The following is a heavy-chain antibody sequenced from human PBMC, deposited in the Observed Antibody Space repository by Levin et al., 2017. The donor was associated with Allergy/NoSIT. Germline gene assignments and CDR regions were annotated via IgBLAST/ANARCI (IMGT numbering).Heavy chain of an antibody. V-gene: IGHV4-59*01. CDR2: IYYSGST. D-gene: IGHD2-15*01. J-gene: IGHJ5*02. Sequence: SQTLSLTCTVSGGSISSYYWSWIRQPPGKGLEWIGYIYYSGSTNYNPSLKSRVTISVDTSKNQFSLKLSSVTAADTAVYYCASTLDNPVVVAATNNWFDPWGQGTLVTVSS. CDR3: ASTLDNPVVVAATNNWFDP. CDR1: GGSISSYY.